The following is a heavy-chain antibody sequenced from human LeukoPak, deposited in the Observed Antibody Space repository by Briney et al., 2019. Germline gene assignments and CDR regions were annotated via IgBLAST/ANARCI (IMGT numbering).Heavy chain of an antibody. Sequence: SETLSLTCAVYGGSFSGYYWSWIRQPPGKGLEWIGEINHSGSTNYNPSLKSRVTISVDTSKNQFSLKLSSVTAADTAVYYCARGRSSGWYHDYWGQGTLVTVSS. V-gene: IGHV4-34*01. J-gene: IGHJ4*02. CDR2: INHSGST. CDR3: ARGRSSGWYHDY. CDR1: GGSFSGYY. D-gene: IGHD6-19*01.